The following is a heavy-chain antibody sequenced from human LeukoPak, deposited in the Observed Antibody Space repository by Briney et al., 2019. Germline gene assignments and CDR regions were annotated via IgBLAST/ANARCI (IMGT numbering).Heavy chain of an antibody. CDR1: GFTFSSYA. Sequence: GGSLRLSCAASGFTFSSYAMYWVRQAPGKGLEWVAVMSYDGSNKYYADSVKGRFTISRDNSKNTLYLQMNSLRAEETAVYYCAKSFATERWIFDYWGQGTLVTVSS. D-gene: IGHD4-23*01. V-gene: IGHV3-30-3*02. CDR2: MSYDGSNK. J-gene: IGHJ4*02. CDR3: AKSFATERWIFDY.